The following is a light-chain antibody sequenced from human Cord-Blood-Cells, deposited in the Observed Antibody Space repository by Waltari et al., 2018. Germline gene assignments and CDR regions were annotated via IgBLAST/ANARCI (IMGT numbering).Light chain of an antibody. Sequence: DIQMTQSPSSLSASVGDRVTITCRASQGFSNYLAWYQQKPGKVPKLLIYAASTLQSGVPSRCSGSGSGTDFTLTISSLQPEDVATYYCQKYNSAPWTFGQGTKVEIK. J-gene: IGKJ1*01. CDR2: AAS. CDR3: QKYNSAPWT. V-gene: IGKV1-27*01. CDR1: QGFSNY.